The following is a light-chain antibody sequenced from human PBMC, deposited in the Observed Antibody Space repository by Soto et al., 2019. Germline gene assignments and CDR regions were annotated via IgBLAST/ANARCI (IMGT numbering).Light chain of an antibody. Sequence: QSVLTQPPSVSGAPGQRVPISCTGSSSNIGAGYDVHWYQQLPGTAPKLLIYGNSNRPSGVPDRFSGSKSGTSASLAITGLQAEAEADYYCQSYDSSLSGYVVVGGGTKLTVL. CDR1: SSNIGAGYD. CDR2: GNS. J-gene: IGLJ2*01. V-gene: IGLV1-40*01. CDR3: QSYDSSLSGYVV.